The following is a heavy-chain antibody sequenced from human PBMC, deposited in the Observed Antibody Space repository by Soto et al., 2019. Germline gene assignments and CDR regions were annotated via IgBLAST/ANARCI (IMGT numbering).Heavy chain of an antibody. D-gene: IGHD2-15*01. CDR2: IYSGGST. CDR1: GFTVSSNY. CDR3: ARDRCSGGSSYWRDAFDI. V-gene: IGHV3-53*01. J-gene: IGHJ3*02. Sequence: GGSLRLSCAASGFTVSSNYMSWVRQAPGKGLEWVSVIYSGGSTYYADSVKGRFTISRDNSKNTLYLQMNSLRAEDTAVYYCARDRCSGGSSYWRDAFDIWGKGTMVTVS.